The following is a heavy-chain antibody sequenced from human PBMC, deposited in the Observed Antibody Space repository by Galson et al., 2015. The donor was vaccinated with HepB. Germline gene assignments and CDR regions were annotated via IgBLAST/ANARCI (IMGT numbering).Heavy chain of an antibody. CDR2: VIPTFGTT. CDR1: GGSFSSYA. CDR3: ARAPARPQDIVAVVGDPFDI. Sequence: SVKVSCKASGGSFSSYAITWVRQAPGQGFERMGEVIPTFGTTSYAEKLQGRVTITADKSTLTAYMELSSLRSEDTAVYYCARAPARPQDIVAVVGDPFDIWGQGTMVTVSS. D-gene: IGHD2-15*01. V-gene: IGHV1-69*06. J-gene: IGHJ3*02.